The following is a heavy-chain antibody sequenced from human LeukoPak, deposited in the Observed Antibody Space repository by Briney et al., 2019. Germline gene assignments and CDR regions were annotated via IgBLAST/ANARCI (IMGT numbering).Heavy chain of an antibody. CDR2: IYTSGST. J-gene: IGHJ4*02. Sequence: SQTLSLTCTVSGGSISSGSYYWSWIRRPAGKGLEWIGRIYTSGSTNYNPSLKSRVTIPVDTSKNQFSLKLSSVTAADTAVYYCARGYYDSSGYYHEGYWGQGTLVTVSS. V-gene: IGHV4-61*02. CDR1: GGSISSGSYY. D-gene: IGHD3-22*01. CDR3: ARGYYDSSGYYHEGY.